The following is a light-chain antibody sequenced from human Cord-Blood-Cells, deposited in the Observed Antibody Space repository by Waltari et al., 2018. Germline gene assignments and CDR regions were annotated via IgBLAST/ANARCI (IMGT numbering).Light chain of an antibody. CDR1: SSDGGSYNL. CDR3: CSYAGSSTYV. Sequence: QSALTQPDSVSGSPGPSITISCTGTSSDGGSYNLVSWYHQHPGKAPKLMIYEGSKLPSGVSNRFSGSKSGNTASLTIAGLQAEDEADYYCCSYAGSSTYVFGTGTKVTVL. J-gene: IGLJ1*01. CDR2: EGS. V-gene: IGLV2-23*01.